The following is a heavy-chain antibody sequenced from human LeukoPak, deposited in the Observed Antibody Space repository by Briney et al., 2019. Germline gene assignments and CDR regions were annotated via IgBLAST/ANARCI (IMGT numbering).Heavy chain of an antibody. V-gene: IGHV5-51*01. Sequence: GESLKISCEGSGYSFSNYWIGWVRQMPGTGLELMGIIYPGDYETRHSPSFQGLVSISVDKSISTAYLQWSSLKASDTAMYYCAIPPGYCGNDCSFDHWGQGTLVTVSS. CDR1: GYSFSNYW. CDR3: AIPPGYCGNDCSFDH. CDR2: IYPGDYET. J-gene: IGHJ4*02. D-gene: IGHD2-21*02.